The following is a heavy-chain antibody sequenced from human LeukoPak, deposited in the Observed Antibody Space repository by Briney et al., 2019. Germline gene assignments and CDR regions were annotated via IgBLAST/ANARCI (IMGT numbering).Heavy chain of an antibody. CDR2: MYHSGST. Sequence: PSETLSLTCAVSGGSISRGGYSWSWIRQPPGKGLEWIGYMYHSGSTYYNPSLKSRVTISVDRSNNQFSLKLSSVTAADTAVYYCARGSKPSIVVVPAGAFDIWGQGTMVTVSS. D-gene: IGHD2-2*01. CDR1: GGSISRGGYS. V-gene: IGHV4-30-2*01. J-gene: IGHJ3*02. CDR3: ARGSKPSIVVVPAGAFDI.